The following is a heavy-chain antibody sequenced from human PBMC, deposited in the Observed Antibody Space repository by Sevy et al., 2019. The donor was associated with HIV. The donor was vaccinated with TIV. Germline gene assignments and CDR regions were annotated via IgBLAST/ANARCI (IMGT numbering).Heavy chain of an antibody. CDR3: ARENRYCSSTSCYVGMDV. D-gene: IGHD2-2*01. J-gene: IGHJ6*02. V-gene: IGHV4-59*01. Sequence: SETPSLTCTVSGGSISSYYWSWIRQPPGKGLEWIGYIYYSGSTNYNPSLKSRVTISVDTSKNQFSLKLSSVTAADTAVYYCARENRYCSSTSCYVGMDVWGQGTTVTVSS. CDR1: GGSISSYY. CDR2: IYYSGST.